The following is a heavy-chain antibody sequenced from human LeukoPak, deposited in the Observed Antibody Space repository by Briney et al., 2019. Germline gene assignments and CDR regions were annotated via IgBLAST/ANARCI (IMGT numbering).Heavy chain of an antibody. V-gene: IGHV1-69*02. Sequence: SSVKVSCKASGGTFGSYTISWVRQAPGQGLEWMGRIIPILGIANYAQKFQGRVTITADKSTSTAYMELSSLSSEDTAVYYCATHCSSTSCYAGSFDYWGQGTLVTVSS. CDR3: ATHCSSTSCYAGSFDY. J-gene: IGHJ4*02. D-gene: IGHD2-2*01. CDR1: GGTFGSYT. CDR2: IIPILGIA.